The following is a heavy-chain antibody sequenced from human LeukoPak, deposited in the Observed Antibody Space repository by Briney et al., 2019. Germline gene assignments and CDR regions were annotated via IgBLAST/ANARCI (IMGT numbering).Heavy chain of an antibody. CDR1: GYTLTELS. V-gene: IGHV1-24*01. J-gene: IGHJ4*02. Sequence: GASVKVSCKVSGYTLTELSMRWVRQAPGKGLEWMGGFDPEDGETIYAQKFQGRVTMTEDTSTDTAYMELSSLRSEDTAVYYCATVLRYFDWLIGWGQGTLVTVSS. CDR3: ATVLRYFDWLIG. D-gene: IGHD3-9*01. CDR2: FDPEDGET.